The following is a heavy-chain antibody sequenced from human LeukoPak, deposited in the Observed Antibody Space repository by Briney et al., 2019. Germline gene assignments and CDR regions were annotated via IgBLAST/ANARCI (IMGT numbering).Heavy chain of an antibody. V-gene: IGHV3-21*01. J-gene: IGHJ4*02. CDR2: LSGSSSYK. CDR1: GFTFSNYS. CDR3: ARGPDYDFWSGPPPNFDY. Sequence: TGGSLRLSCAASGFTFSNYSMNWVRQAPGQGLEWVSSLSGSSSYKYYADSVKGRFTISRDNAKNSLYLQMNSLRAEDTAVYYCARGPDYDFWSGPPPNFDYWGQGTLVTVSS. D-gene: IGHD3-3*01.